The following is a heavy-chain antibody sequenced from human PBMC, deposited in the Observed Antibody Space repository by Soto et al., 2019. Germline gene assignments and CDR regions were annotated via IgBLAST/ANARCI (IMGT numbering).Heavy chain of an antibody. D-gene: IGHD3-22*01. CDR2: ISGSGAST. CDR3: AKAYYYDSSGYYYVDFFDY. Sequence: PGGSLRLSCAASGFTFSSYAMHWVRQAPGKGLESIASISGSGASTYYADSVKGRFTISRDNSKNTLYLQMNSLRAEDTALYYCAKAYYYDSSGYYYVDFFDYWGQGTLVTVSS. V-gene: IGHV3-23*01. CDR1: GFTFSSYA. J-gene: IGHJ4*02.